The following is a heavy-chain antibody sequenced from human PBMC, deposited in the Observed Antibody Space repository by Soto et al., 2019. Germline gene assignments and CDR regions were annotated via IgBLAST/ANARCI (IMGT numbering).Heavy chain of an antibody. CDR3: AESTGCTANGMDV. CDR2: ISWNSGTI. D-gene: IGHD2-21*02. V-gene: IGHV3-9*01. J-gene: IGHJ6*02. Sequence: EVQLVESGGGLVQPGRSLRLSCAASGFTFDNYAMYWVRQAPGKGLEWVSGISWNSGTIGYADSVKGRFTISRDNGKNSLDLQMNSLRAEDTALYYCAESTGCTANGMDVWGQGTKVTVSS. CDR1: GFTFDNYA.